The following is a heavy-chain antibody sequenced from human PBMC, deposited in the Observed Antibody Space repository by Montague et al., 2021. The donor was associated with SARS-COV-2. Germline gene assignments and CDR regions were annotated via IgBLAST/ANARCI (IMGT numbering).Heavy chain of an antibody. CDR2: ISHSGST. D-gene: IGHD2-2*01. J-gene: IGHJ6*02. Sequence: SETLSLTCAVYGGSLSGYYWSWIRQPPGEGLEWIAEISHSGSTSYNPSLKSRVTISVDTSKNQFSLKLSSATAADTAVYYCARVPYPLQFVPRYYGMDVWGQGTTVTVSS. CDR1: GGSLSGYY. CDR3: ARVPYPLQFVPRYYGMDV. V-gene: IGHV4-34*01.